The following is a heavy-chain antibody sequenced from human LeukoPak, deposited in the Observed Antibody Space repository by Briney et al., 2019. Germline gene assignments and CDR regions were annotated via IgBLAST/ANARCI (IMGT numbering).Heavy chain of an antibody. V-gene: IGHV3-7*01. Sequence: GGSLRLSCAASGFTLSSYWMSWVRQAPGKGLEWVANIKQDGSEKYYVDSVKGRFTISRDNAKNSLYLQMNSLRAEDTAVYYCARDISRYPPMVRGVIIGGAFDIWGQGTMVTVSS. CDR3: ARDISRYPPMVRGVIIGGAFDI. CDR1: GFTLSSYW. D-gene: IGHD3-10*01. CDR2: IKQDGSEK. J-gene: IGHJ3*02.